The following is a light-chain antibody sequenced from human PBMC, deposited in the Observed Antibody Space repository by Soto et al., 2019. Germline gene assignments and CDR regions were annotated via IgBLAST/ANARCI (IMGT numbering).Light chain of an antibody. CDR2: EVS. CDR3: SSYTSSSTLL. V-gene: IGLV2-14*01. Sequence: QSVLTQPASVSGSPGQSITISCTGTNSDVGGYNYVSWYQQHPGKAPKFMIYEVSNRPSGVSNRFSGSKSGNTASLTISGLQAEDEANYYCSSYTSSSTLLFGGGTKLTVL. CDR1: NSDVGGYNY. J-gene: IGLJ2*01.